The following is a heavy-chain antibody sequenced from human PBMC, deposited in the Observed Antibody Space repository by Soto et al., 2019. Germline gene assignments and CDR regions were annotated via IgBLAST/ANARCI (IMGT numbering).Heavy chain of an antibody. Sequence: QVQLVQSGTEVKKPGASVKVSCKASGYTFTAYGISWVRQAPGQGLEWMGWISPYNGNTNYAQSLQGRVMLTADTFTSTVKMELRSLRSDDTAVYYCARGTYVGGGVAFDIWGQGTMVTVSS. CDR3: ARGTYVGGGVAFDI. V-gene: IGHV1-18*01. D-gene: IGHD3-16*01. J-gene: IGHJ3*02. CDR2: ISPYNGNT. CDR1: GYTFTAYG.